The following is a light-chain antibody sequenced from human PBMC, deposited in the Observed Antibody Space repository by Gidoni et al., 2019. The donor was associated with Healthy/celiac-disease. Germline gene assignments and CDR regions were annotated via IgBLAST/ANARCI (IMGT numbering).Light chain of an antibody. Sequence: EIVLTQSPATLSLSPGERATLSCRASQSVSSYLAWYQQKPGQAPRLLIYDASNRATGIPARFSGSGSWTDFTLTISSLEPEDFAVYYCQQRSNWPPTFGQXTKLEIK. CDR1: QSVSSY. CDR2: DAS. J-gene: IGKJ2*01. CDR3: QQRSNWPPT. V-gene: IGKV3-11*01.